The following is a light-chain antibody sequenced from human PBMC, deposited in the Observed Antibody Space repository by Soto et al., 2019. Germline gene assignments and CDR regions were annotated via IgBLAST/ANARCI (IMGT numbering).Light chain of an antibody. CDR1: QSISSW. V-gene: IGKV1-5*03. J-gene: IGKJ1*01. CDR2: KAS. Sequence: DIQMTQSPSTLSASVGDRVTITCRASQSISSWLAWYQQKPGKAPNLLIYKASSLESGVPSRFSGSGSGTEFTLTISRLQPDDFASYFCQQYNSHSWTFGQGTKVEIK. CDR3: QQYNSHSWT.